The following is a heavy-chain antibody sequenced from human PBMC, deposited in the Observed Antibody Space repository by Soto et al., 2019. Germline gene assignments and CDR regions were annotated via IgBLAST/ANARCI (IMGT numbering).Heavy chain of an antibody. Sequence: GGSLRLSCAASGFTFSSYAMSWVRQAPGKGLEWVSAISGSGGSTYYADSVKGRFTISRDNSKNTLYLQMNSLRAEDTAVYNCAKGAYRSSEIGSIHDDDYYGMDVWGQGTTVSVSS. CDR3: AKGAYRSSEIGSIHDDDYYGMDV. J-gene: IGHJ6*02. V-gene: IGHV3-23*01. CDR2: ISGSGGST. CDR1: GFTFSSYA. D-gene: IGHD6-6*01.